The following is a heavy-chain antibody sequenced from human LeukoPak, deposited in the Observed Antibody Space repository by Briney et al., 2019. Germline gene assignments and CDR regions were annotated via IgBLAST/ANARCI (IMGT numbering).Heavy chain of an antibody. CDR3: AKDRGYDNWFDP. CDR2: IRYDGSNK. J-gene: IGHJ5*02. D-gene: IGHD3-22*01. V-gene: IGHV3-30*02. Sequence: GGSLRLSCAASGFTFSSYGMHWVRQAPGKGLEWVAFIRYDGSNKYYADSVKGRFTISRDNSKNTLYLQMNSLRAEDTAVYYCAKDRGYDNWFDPWGQGTLVTVSS. CDR1: GFTFSSYG.